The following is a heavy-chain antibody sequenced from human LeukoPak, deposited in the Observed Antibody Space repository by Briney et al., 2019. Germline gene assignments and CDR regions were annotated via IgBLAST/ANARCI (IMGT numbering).Heavy chain of an antibody. D-gene: IGHD6-13*01. V-gene: IGHV3-30*03. CDR3: ARDRAAGLDY. CDR2: ISYDGSNK. Sequence: SGGSLRLSCAASGLTFSSYGMHWVRQAPGKGLEWVAVISYDGSNKYYADSVKGRFTISRDNSKNTLYLQMNSLRAEDTAVYYCARDRAAGLDYWGQGTLVTVSS. J-gene: IGHJ4*02. CDR1: GLTFSSYG.